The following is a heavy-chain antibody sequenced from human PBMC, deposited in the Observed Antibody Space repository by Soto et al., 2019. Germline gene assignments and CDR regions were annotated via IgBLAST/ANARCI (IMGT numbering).Heavy chain of an antibody. V-gene: IGHV5-51*01. J-gene: IGHJ6*02. Sequence: PGESLKISCNGSGYTFTNYWICWVRQMPWKGLEWMGIIYPGDSDTKYNPSFQGQVTISADKSITTTYLQWSSLKASDTAIYYCAASIFYYGMDVWGQGTTVTVSS. CDR1: GYTFTNYW. CDR3: AASIFYYGMDV. CDR2: IYPGDSDT.